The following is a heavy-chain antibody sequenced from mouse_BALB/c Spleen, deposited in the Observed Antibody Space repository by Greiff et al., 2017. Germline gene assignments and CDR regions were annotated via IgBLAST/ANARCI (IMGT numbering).Heavy chain of an antibody. CDR3: ARLWLLRGFAY. J-gene: IGHJ3*01. CDR1: GFTFSSYG. CDR2: ISSGGSYT. D-gene: IGHD2-3*01. V-gene: IGHV5-6*01. Sequence: VQLKESGGDLVKPGGSLKLSCAASGFTFSSYGMSWVRQTPDKRLEWVATISSGGSYTYYPDSVKGRFTISRDNAKNTLYLQMSSLKSEDTAMYYCARLWLLRGFAYWGQGTLVTVSA.